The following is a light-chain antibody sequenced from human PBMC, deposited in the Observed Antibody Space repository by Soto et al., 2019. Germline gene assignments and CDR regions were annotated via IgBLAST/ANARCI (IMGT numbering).Light chain of an antibody. Sequence: EIVMTQTPATLSVSPGERTTLSCRASQSVGNNLAWYQQTPGQAPRLPTYGAYTRATGIPARFSGSGSGTDFTLTISSLQSEDFAVYYCQQYGSSGTFGQGTKVDI. CDR1: QSVGNN. CDR3: QQYGSSGT. CDR2: GAY. V-gene: IGKV3-15*01. J-gene: IGKJ1*01.